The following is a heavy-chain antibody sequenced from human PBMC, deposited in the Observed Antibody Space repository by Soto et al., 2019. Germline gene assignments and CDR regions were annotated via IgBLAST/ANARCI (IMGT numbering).Heavy chain of an antibody. J-gene: IGHJ5*02. CDR1: GGSFSGYY. D-gene: IGHD6-25*01. CDR3: ARGHRDAAALRPGRWFDP. CDR2: IDHSGST. Sequence: SETLSLTCAVYGGSFSGYYWSWIRQPPGKGLEWIGEIDHSGSTNYNPSLKSRVTISVDTSKNQFSLKLSSVTAADTAVYYCARGHRDAAALRPGRWFDPWGQGTLVTVSS. V-gene: IGHV4-34*01.